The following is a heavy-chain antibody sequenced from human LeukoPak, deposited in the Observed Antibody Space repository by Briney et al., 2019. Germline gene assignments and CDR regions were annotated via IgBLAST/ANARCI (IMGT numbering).Heavy chain of an antibody. V-gene: IGHV3-23*01. CDR3: AKDCLAARPPGDYYYYYGIDV. D-gene: IGHD6-6*01. Sequence: PGGSLRLSCAASGLTFSSDAMSWVRQAPGKGLEWVSAVGGSGGSTYYADSVNGRFTISRDNSKNTLYQQMNSLRAEDTAVYYCAKDCLAARPPGDYYYYYGIDVWGQGTTVTVSS. CDR2: VGGSGGST. CDR1: GLTFSSDA. J-gene: IGHJ6*02.